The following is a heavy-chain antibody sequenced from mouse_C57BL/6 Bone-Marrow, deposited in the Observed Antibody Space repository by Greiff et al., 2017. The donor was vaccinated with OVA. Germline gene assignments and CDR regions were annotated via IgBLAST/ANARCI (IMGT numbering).Heavy chain of an antibody. J-gene: IGHJ4*01. CDR1: GYTFTSYW. D-gene: IGHD1-1*01. V-gene: IGHV1-55*01. CDR3: ARPYYGSRDSYYYAMDY. Sequence: QVQLQQPGAELVKPGASVKMSCKASGYTFTSYWITWVKQRPGQGLEWIGDIYPGSGSTNYNEKFKSKATLTVDTSSSTAYMQLSSLTSEDSAVYYCARPYYGSRDSYYYAMDYWGQGTSVTVSS. CDR2: IYPGSGST.